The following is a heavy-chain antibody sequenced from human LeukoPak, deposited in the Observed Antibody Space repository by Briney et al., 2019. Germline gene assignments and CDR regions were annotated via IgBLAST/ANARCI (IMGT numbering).Heavy chain of an antibody. CDR1: GFTVSTSY. CDR2: IYSGGTT. Sequence: PGGSLRLSCAASGFTVSTSYMSWVRQAPGKGLEWVSVIYSGGTTYYADSVKGRFTISRDNSKNTLYLQMNSLRAEDTAVYYCARDGGARYFDYWGQGTLVTVSS. CDR3: ARDGGARYFDY. J-gene: IGHJ4*02. V-gene: IGHV3-53*01. D-gene: IGHD3-16*01.